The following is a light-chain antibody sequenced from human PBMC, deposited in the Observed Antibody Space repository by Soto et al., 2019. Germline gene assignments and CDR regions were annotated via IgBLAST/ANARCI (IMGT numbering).Light chain of an antibody. Sequence: QSVLTQPASVSGSPGQSITISCTGTSSDVGGSDYVSWYQQHPGKAPKLMIYDVNNRPSGVSNRFSGSKSGNTASLTISGLQAEDEADYYCSSFTISRNTVIFGGGTKLTVL. CDR2: DVN. CDR1: SSDVGGSDY. V-gene: IGLV2-14*01. CDR3: SSFTISRNTVI. J-gene: IGLJ2*01.